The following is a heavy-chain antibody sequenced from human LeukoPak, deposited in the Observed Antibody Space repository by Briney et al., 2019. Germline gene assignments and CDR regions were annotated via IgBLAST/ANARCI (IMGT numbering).Heavy chain of an antibody. D-gene: IGHD3-10*01. J-gene: IGHJ4*02. Sequence: GESLKISCKGSGYRFTNYWIGWVRQMPGKGLEWMGIIYPGDSDTRYSPSFQGQVTISADKSISTAYLQWSSLKASDTAMYYCASMGFYYGSGSYYNPNGFVYWGQGTLVTVSS. CDR2: IYPGDSDT. CDR3: ASMGFYYGSGSYYNPNGFVY. V-gene: IGHV5-51*01. CDR1: GYRFTNYW.